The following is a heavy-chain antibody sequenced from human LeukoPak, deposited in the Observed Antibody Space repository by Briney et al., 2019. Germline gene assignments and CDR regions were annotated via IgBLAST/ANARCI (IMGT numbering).Heavy chain of an antibody. Sequence: GGSLRLSCAASGFTVSSHYMSWVRQAPGKGPEWVSVIYSGGSTYYADSVKGRFTISRDNSKNTLYLQMNSLRAEDTAVYYCARDLYGDYVFDYWGQGTLVTVSS. J-gene: IGHJ4*02. CDR1: GFTVSSHY. CDR2: IYSGGST. V-gene: IGHV3-66*01. CDR3: ARDLYGDYVFDY. D-gene: IGHD4-17*01.